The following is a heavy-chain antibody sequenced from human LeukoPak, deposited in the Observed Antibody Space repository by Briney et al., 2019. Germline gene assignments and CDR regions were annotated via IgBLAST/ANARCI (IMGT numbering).Heavy chain of an antibody. CDR3: ARSTASGFDI. V-gene: IGHV3-30*04. J-gene: IGHJ3*02. CDR2: ISYDGSNK. Sequence: AGGSLRLSCAASGFTFSSYAMHWVRQAPGKGLEWVAVISYDGSNKYYADSVKGRFTISRDNAKNTLYLQMNSLRAEDTAVYYCARSTASGFDIWGQGTMVTVSS. CDR1: GFTFSSYA.